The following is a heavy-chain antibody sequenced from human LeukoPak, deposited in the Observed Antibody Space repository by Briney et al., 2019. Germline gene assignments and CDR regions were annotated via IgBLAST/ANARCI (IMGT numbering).Heavy chain of an antibody. D-gene: IGHD4-23*01. CDR1: GGTFSSYT. Sequence: SVKVSCKASGGTFSSYTISWVRQAPGQGLEWMGGITPIFGRANYAQKFQGRVTITAVESKSTAYMELRSLRSEDTAVYYCARGWLAETTVVTPYNYWGQGTLSPSPQ. CDR2: ITPIFGRA. J-gene: IGHJ4*02. V-gene: IGHV1-69*01. CDR3: ARGWLAETTVVTPYNY.